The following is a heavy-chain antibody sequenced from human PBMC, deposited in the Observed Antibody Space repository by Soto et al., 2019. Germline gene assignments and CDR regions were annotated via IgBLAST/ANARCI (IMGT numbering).Heavy chain of an antibody. D-gene: IGHD2-8*01. J-gene: IGHJ6*03. Sequence: EVQLLESGGGLVQPGGSLRLSCAASGFTFSSYAMSWVRQAPGKGLEWVSAISGSGGSTYYADSVKGRFTISRDNSKNTLYLQMNSLRAEDTAVYYCAKDTGYCTNGGCYYYYYYYYYMDVWGKGTTVTVSS. CDR2: ISGSGGST. CDR1: GFTFSSYA. V-gene: IGHV3-23*01. CDR3: AKDTGYCTNGGCYYYYYYYYYMDV.